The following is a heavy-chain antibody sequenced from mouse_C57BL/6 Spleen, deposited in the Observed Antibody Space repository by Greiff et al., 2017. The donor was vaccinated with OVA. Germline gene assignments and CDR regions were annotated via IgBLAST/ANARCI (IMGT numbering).Heavy chain of an antibody. Sequence: VQLQQPGAELVKPGASVKMSCKASGYTFTSYWITWVKQRPGQGLEWIGDIYPGSGSTNYNEKFKSKATLTVDTSSITAYMQLSILTSEVSAVYYCARFYYGNPYFDYWGQGTTLTVSS. CDR1: GYTFTSYW. CDR3: ARFYYGNPYFDY. J-gene: IGHJ2*01. D-gene: IGHD2-1*01. V-gene: IGHV1-55*01. CDR2: IYPGSGST.